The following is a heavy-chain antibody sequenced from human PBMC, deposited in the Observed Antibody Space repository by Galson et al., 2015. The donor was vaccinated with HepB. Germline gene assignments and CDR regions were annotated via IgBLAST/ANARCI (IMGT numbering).Heavy chain of an antibody. V-gene: IGHV3-53*04. Sequence: SLRLSCAASGFTVSSNYMSWVRQAPGKGLEWVSVIYSGGSTYYADSVKGRFTISRHNSKNTLYPKMNSLRAEDTAVYYCARVSSFWSGSGSYAFDIWGQGTMVTVSS. D-gene: IGHD3-10*01. J-gene: IGHJ3*02. CDR2: IYSGGST. CDR1: GFTVSSNY. CDR3: ARVSSFWSGSGSYAFDI.